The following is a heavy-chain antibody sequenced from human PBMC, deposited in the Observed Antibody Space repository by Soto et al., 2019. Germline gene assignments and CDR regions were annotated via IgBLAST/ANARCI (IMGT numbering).Heavy chain of an antibody. V-gene: IGHV2-5*02. J-gene: IGHJ6*02. D-gene: IGHD3-10*01. Sequence: GPTLVNPTQTLTLTCTFSGFSLSTSGVGVGWIRQPPGKALEWLAVIYWDDDKRYSPSLKSRLTITKDTSKSQVVLTMTNMDPVDTATYYCARESRILLCFGELSSYYYYGMDVWGQGTTVTVSS. CDR2: IYWDDDK. CDR3: ARESRILLCFGELSSYYYYGMDV. CDR1: GFSLSTSGVG.